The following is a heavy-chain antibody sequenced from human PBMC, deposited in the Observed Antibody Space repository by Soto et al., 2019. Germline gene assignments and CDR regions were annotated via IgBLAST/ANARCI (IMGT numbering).Heavy chain of an antibody. Sequence: LRLSCAAPGFTFSIYSMNWVRQAPGKGLEWVSSISSSSSYIYYADSVKGRFTISRDNAKNSLYLQMNSLRAEDTAVYYCARDDTAMVLYYYYYGMDVWGKGTTVTVSS. CDR3: ARDDTAMVLYYYYYGMDV. D-gene: IGHD5-18*01. CDR2: ISSSSSYI. J-gene: IGHJ6*04. V-gene: IGHV3-21*01. CDR1: GFTFSIYS.